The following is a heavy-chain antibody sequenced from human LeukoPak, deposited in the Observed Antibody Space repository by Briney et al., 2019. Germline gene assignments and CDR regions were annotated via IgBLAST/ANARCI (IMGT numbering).Heavy chain of an antibody. Sequence: SGGSLRLSCAASGFTFSSYSMNWVRQAPGKGLEWVSYISSSSSTIYYADSVKGRFTISRDNSKNTLYLQMNSLRAEDTAVYYCAKTPDYDFWSGNFDYWGQGTLVTVSS. D-gene: IGHD3-3*01. V-gene: IGHV3-48*01. J-gene: IGHJ4*02. CDR3: AKTPDYDFWSGNFDY. CDR1: GFTFSSYS. CDR2: ISSSSSTI.